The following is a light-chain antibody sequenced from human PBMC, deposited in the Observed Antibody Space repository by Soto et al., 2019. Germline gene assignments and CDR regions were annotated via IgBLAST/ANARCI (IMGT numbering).Light chain of an antibody. J-gene: IGKJ3*01. CDR1: QSISSW. V-gene: IGKV1-5*03. CDR3: QQYNSYPFT. CDR2: KAS. Sequence: DIQMTQSPSTLSASVGDRVTITCRASQSISSWLAWYQQKPGKAPKLLIYKASSLESGVPSRFSGSGSGTEFTLTICRLQPDDFATYYCQQYNSYPFTFGPGTKVDIK.